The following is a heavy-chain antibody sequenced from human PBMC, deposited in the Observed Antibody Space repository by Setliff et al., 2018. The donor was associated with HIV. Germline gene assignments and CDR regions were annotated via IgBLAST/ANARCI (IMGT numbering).Heavy chain of an antibody. V-gene: IGHV4-34*01. Sequence: SETLSLTCAVYGGSFSGYFWSWIRQPPGKGLEWIGEINHSGSTNYNPSLKSRVAISVDTSKNQFSLKLSSVTAADTAVYYCARHSDRTGYYSPFDNWGQGTMVTVSS. CDR1: GGSFSGYF. CDR2: INHSGST. CDR3: ARHSDRTGYYSPFDN. D-gene: IGHD3-9*01. J-gene: IGHJ4*03.